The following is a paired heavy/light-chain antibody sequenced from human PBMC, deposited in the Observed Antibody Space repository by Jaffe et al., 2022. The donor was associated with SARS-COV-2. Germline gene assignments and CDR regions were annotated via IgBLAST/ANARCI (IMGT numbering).Light chain of an antibody. CDR2: TND. J-gene: IGLJ2*01. Sequence: QSELTQPPSASGTPGQSLAISCSGRNSNIGRNVVNWYQQFPGAAPKLLIYTNDQRPSGVPGRFSGSKSDTSASLAISGLLSEDEADYYCAAWDDSLNGVVFGGGTKLTVL. CDR1: NSNIGRNV. CDR3: AAWDDSLNGVV. V-gene: IGLV1-44*01.
Heavy chain of an antibody. D-gene: IGHD4-4*01. CDR1: GGSFSINSYN. J-gene: IGHJ6*02. CDR3: VRGGHYNNYDPYFYYGMDV. Sequence: QVQLQESGPRLVKPSQTVSLTCTVSGGSFSINSYNWNWIRQPAGKGLEWIGRIYISGETNHNPSLKSRVTLSVDTSKNQVSLKLSSVTASDTAVYYCVRGGHYNNYDPYFYYGMDVWGQGTTVTVSS. CDR2: IYISGET. V-gene: IGHV4-61*02.